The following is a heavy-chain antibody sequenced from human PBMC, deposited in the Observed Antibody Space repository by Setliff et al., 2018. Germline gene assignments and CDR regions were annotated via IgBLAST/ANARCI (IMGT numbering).Heavy chain of an antibody. Sequence: NPSETLSLTCTVSGGSISSGTYYWSWIRQPAGKGLEWIGRLHTSGSIDYNPSLKSRVTMLVDTSKNQFSLKLSSVTAADTAVYYCAKVITVFGVVIMENWFDPWGQGTLVTVSS. CDR2: LHTSGSI. CDR1: GGSISSGTYY. D-gene: IGHD3-3*01. V-gene: IGHV4-61*02. CDR3: AKVITVFGVVIMENWFDP. J-gene: IGHJ5*02.